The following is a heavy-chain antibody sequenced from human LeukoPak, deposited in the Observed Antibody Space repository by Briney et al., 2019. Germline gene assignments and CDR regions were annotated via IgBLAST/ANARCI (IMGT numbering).Heavy chain of an antibody. D-gene: IGHD3-10*01. CDR2: INHSGST. CDR1: GGSFSGYY. J-gene: IGHJ5*02. CDR3: ARVGADYYGSGSYNVEHNNWFDP. Sequence: SETLSLTCAVYGGSFSGYYWSWIRQPPGKGLEWIGEINHSGSTNYNPSLKSRVTISVDTSKNQFSLKLSSVTAADTAVYYCARVGADYYGSGSYNVEHNNWFDPWGQGTLVTVSS. V-gene: IGHV4-34*01.